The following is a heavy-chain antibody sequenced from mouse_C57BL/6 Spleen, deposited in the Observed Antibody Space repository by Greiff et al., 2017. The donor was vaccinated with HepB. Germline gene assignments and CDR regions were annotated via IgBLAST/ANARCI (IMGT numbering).Heavy chain of an antibody. CDR2: INPNNGGT. CDR1: GYTFTDYN. Sequence: VQLQQSGPELVKPGASVKMSCKASGYTFTDYNMHWVKQSHGKSLEWIGYINPNNGGTSYNQKFKGKATLTVNKSSSTAYMELRSLTSEDSAVYYCARGITTVVAPYYAMDYWGQGTSVTVSS. J-gene: IGHJ4*01. D-gene: IGHD1-1*01. V-gene: IGHV1-22*01. CDR3: ARGITTVVAPYYAMDY.